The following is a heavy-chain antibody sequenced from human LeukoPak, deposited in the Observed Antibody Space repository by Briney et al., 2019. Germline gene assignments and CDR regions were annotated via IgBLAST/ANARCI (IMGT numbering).Heavy chain of an antibody. CDR3: ARGGFYCGDDCYVDY. V-gene: IGHV4-34*01. J-gene: IGHJ4*02. CDR1: GGSLSYYY. D-gene: IGHD2-21*02. Sequence: SETLSLTCAVYGGSLSYYYWSWIRQPPEKGLEWIGEINRSGSTNYSPSLKSRVSVSVDTSKNQFSLKLSSVTAADTAVYYCARGGFYCGDDCYVDYWGQGTLVTVSS. CDR2: INRSGST.